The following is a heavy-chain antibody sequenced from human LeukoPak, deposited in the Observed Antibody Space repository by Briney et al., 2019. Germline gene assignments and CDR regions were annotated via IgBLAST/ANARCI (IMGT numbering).Heavy chain of an antibody. CDR3: ARGFLISSSWYSGYNWFDP. J-gene: IGHJ5*02. CDR2: INHSGST. V-gene: IGHV4-34*01. CDR1: GGSFSGYY. Sequence: SETLSLTCAVYGGSFSGYYWSWIRQPPGKGLEWIGEINHSGSTNYNPSLKSRVTISVDTSKIQFSLKLSSVTAADTAVYYCARGFLISSSWYSGYNWFDPWGQGTLVTVSS. D-gene: IGHD6-13*01.